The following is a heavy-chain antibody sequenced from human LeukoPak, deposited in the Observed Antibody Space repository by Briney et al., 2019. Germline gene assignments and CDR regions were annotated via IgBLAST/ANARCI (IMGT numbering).Heavy chain of an antibody. J-gene: IGHJ4*02. D-gene: IGHD2-15*01. V-gene: IGHV4-59*12. Sequence: SETLSLTCSVSGGSMSSYYWSWIRQSPGKGLEWIGYIYHSGSTNYNPSLKSRVTISVDKSKNQFSLKLSSVTAADTAVYYCARRGGYCSGGSCYTFDYWGQGTLVTVSS. CDR2: IYHSGST. CDR3: ARRGGYCSGGSCYTFDY. CDR1: GGSMSSYY.